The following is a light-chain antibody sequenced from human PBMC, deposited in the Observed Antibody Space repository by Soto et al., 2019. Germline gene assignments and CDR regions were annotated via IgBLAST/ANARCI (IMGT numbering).Light chain of an antibody. V-gene: IGKV3-20*01. J-gene: IGKJ4*01. CDR3: QQYGSSPQT. CDR2: GAS. CDR1: QSVSSSY. Sequence: EIVLTQSPGTLSLSPGERATLSCRASQSVSSSYLAWYQQKSGQAPRLLISGASSRATGIPDRFSASGSGTDFTLTISRLEPEDFAVYYCQQYGSSPQTFGGGTKVEIK.